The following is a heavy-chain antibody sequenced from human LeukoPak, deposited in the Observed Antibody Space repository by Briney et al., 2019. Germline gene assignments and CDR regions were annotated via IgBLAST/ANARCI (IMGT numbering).Heavy chain of an antibody. J-gene: IGHJ3*02. V-gene: IGHV3-7*01. D-gene: IGHD3-10*01. CDR3: ARRKSKGYKDDAFDI. CDR1: GFTFSSYW. CDR2: TKGDGSEK. Sequence: PGGSLRLSCAGSGFTFSSYWMSWVRQAPGKGLEWVANTKGDGSEKYYVDSVKGRFTISRDNARNSLYLQMNSLRAEDTAVYYCARRKSKGYKDDAFDIWGQGTMVTVST.